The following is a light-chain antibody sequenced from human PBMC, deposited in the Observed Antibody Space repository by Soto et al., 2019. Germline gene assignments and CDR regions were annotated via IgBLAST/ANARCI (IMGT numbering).Light chain of an antibody. CDR3: QQSYSTPRT. Sequence: DIQMTQSPSSLSASVGDRVTITCRASQSISSYLNWYQQKPGKAPKLLIYAASSLQSGVPSRFSGRGSGTDFNLTISSLQPEDCATYYCQQSYSTPRTFGEGTKVEIK. CDR2: AAS. V-gene: IGKV1-39*01. CDR1: QSISSY. J-gene: IGKJ1*01.